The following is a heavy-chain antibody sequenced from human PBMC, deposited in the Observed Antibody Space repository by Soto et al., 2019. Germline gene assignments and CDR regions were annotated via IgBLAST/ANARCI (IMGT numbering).Heavy chain of an antibody. V-gene: IGHV1-46*03. D-gene: IGHD3-10*01. CDR1: GGTFSSYT. CDR3: ARRLTGFYGFDY. CDR2: INPSGGST. J-gene: IGHJ4*02. Sequence: ASVKVSCKASGGTFSSYTISWVRQAPGQGLEWMGIINPSGGSTSYAQKFQGRVTMTRDTSTSTVYMELSSLRSEDTAVYYCARRLTGFYGFDYWGQGTLVTVSS.